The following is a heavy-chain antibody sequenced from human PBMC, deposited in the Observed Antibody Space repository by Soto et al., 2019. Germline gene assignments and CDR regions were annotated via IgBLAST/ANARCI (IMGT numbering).Heavy chain of an antibody. CDR1: GFTFSSYS. Sequence: GGSLRLSCAASGFTFSSYSMNWVRQAPGKGLEWVSYISSSSSTIYYADSVRGRFTISRDNAKNSLYLQMNSLRAEDTAVYYCARDRFFIYAFFGVVPCCFAYWGQGTLVTVSS. D-gene: IGHD3-3*01. J-gene: IGHJ4*02. V-gene: IGHV3-48*01. CDR3: ARDRFFIYAFFGVVPCCFAY. CDR2: ISSSSSTI.